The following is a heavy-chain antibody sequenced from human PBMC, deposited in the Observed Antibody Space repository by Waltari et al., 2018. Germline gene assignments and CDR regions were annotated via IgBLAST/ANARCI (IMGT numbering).Heavy chain of an antibody. D-gene: IGHD3-22*01. Sequence: EVQLVETGGGLIQPGGSLRLSCAASGFHVTSNSMGWARQAPGKGLEWVSVIHSGGSTYYADSVKGRFTIFRDSSKNTLYLQMNTLRAEDTAMYYCAGGPSYYDSSTFAFDMWGQGTMVTVSS. V-gene: IGHV3-53*02. CDR1: GFHVTSNS. CDR2: IHSGGST. CDR3: AGGPSYYDSSTFAFDM. J-gene: IGHJ3*02.